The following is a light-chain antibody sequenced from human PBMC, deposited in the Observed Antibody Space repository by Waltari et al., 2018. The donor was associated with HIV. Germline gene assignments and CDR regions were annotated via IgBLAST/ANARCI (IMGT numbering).Light chain of an antibody. CDR2: RNN. J-gene: IGLJ2*01. V-gene: IGLV1-47*01. CDR3: AAWDDSLSGV. Sequence: SVLTQPPSASGTPGQRVTISCSGGSSNSGNTLFSWYQPFPGTAPKLLIYRNNQRPSGVPGRFSGSKSGTSASLVISGLRSEDEADYYCAAWDDSLSGVFGGGTKVTVL. CDR1: SSNSGNTL.